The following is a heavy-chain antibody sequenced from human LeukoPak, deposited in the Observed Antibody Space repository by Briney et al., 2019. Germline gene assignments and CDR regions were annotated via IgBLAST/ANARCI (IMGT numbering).Heavy chain of an antibody. J-gene: IGHJ4*02. D-gene: IGHD6-6*01. CDR3: AKDSDLAARIPWYFDY. CDR2: ISGSGGST. CDR1: GFTFSSYA. V-gene: IGHV3-23*01. Sequence: GGSLRLSCAASGFTFSSYAMSWVRQAPGKGLEWVSAISGSGGSTYYADSVKGRFTISRDNSKNPLYLQMNSLRTEDTAVYYCAKDSDLAARIPWYFDYWGQGTLVTVSS.